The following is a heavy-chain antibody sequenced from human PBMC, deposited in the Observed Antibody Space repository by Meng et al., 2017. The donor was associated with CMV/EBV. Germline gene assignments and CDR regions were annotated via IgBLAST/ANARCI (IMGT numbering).Heavy chain of an antibody. Sequence: ASVKVSCKASGYTFTGYYMHWVRQAPGQGLEWMGWINPNSGGTNYAQKFQGRVTMTRDTSISTAYMELSRLRSDDTAVYYCAREKYYYDSSGYYYSNWGQGTLVTVSS. J-gene: IGHJ4*02. D-gene: IGHD3-22*01. CDR3: AREKYYYDSSGYYYSN. CDR1: GYTFTGYY. V-gene: IGHV1-2*02. CDR2: INPNSGGT.